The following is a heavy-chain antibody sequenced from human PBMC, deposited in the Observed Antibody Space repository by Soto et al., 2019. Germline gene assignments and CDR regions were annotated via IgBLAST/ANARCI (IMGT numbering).Heavy chain of an antibody. D-gene: IGHD6-13*01. J-gene: IGHJ6*02. CDR2: IRSKANSYAT. V-gene: IGHV3-73*01. CDR1: GFTFSGSA. Sequence: EVQLVESGGGLVQPGGSLKLSCAASGFTFSGSAMHWVRQASGKGLEWVGRIRSKANSYATAYAASVKGRFTISRDDSKNTAYLQMNSLKTEDTAVYYCTRHPAGTDDYYYYYGMDVWGQGTTVTVSS. CDR3: TRHPAGTDDYYYYYGMDV.